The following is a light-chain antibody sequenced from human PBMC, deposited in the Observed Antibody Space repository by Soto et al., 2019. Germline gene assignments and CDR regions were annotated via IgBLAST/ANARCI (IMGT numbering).Light chain of an antibody. CDR1: SSDVGGYNY. Sequence: SALTQPASVYGSPGQSITISCTGTSSDVGGYNYVSWYQQHPGKAPKLMIYDVNTRPSGVSNRFSGSKSGNTASLTISGLQAEDEADYYCSSYTSSISFGGGTKLTVL. CDR3: SSYTSSIS. V-gene: IGLV2-14*01. J-gene: IGLJ2*01. CDR2: DVN.